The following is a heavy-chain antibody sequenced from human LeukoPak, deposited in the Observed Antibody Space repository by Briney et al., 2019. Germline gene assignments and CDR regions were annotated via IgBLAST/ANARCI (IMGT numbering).Heavy chain of an antibody. CDR1: GYTFTSYG. CDR2: ISAYNGNT. Sequence: ASVKVSCKASGYTFTSYGISWVRQAPGQGLEWMGWISAYNGNTNYAQKFQGRVTMTEDTSTDTAYMELSSLRSEDTAVYYCATGGRYYDSSGYYYWGQGTLVTVSS. CDR3: ATGGRYYDSSGYYY. J-gene: IGHJ4*02. V-gene: IGHV1-18*01. D-gene: IGHD3-22*01.